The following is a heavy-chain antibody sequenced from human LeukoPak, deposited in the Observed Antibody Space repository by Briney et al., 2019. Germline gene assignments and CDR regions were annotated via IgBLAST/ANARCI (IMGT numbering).Heavy chain of an antibody. Sequence: PGGSLRLSCAASGFTFSSYSMNWVRQAPGKGLEWVSSISSSSSYIYYADSVKGRFTISRDNSKNTLYLQMNSLRAEDTAVYYCAKGTAGSSLNSYYFDYWGQGTLVTVSS. CDR1: GFTFSSYS. V-gene: IGHV3-21*04. D-gene: IGHD2-21*02. CDR2: ISSSSSYI. J-gene: IGHJ4*02. CDR3: AKGTAGSSLNSYYFDY.